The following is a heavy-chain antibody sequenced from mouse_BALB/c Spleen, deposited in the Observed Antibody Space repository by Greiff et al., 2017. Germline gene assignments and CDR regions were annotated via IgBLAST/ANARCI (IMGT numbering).Heavy chain of an antibody. CDR1: GFSLTSYG. J-gene: IGHJ4*01. V-gene: IGHV2-2*02. CDR3: ARDYYDYDAMDY. CDR2: IWSGGST. Sequence: QVQLKESGPGLVQPSQSLSITCTVSGFSLTSYGVHWVRQSPGKGLEWLGVIWSGGSTDYNSAFISRLSISKDNSKSQVFFKMNSLQANDTAIYYCARDYYDYDAMDYWGQGTSVTVSS. D-gene: IGHD2-1*01.